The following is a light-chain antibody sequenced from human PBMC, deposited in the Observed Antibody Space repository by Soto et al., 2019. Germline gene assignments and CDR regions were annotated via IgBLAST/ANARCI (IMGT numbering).Light chain of an antibody. Sequence: EIVLMQSPGTLSLSPGERATLSCRASQSISSNYLAWYQQKPGQAPGLLIYGASFTATGIPDRFSGSGSGTDFTLTISRLEPEDFAVDYCQQYDSSPPGFTFGPGTKVDI. V-gene: IGKV3-20*01. J-gene: IGKJ3*01. CDR1: QSISSNY. CDR2: GAS. CDR3: QQYDSSPPGFT.